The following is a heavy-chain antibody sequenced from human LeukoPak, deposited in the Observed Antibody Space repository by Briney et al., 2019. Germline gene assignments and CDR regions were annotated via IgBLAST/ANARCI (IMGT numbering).Heavy chain of an antibody. D-gene: IGHD5-24*01. CDR3: ARLEREGRRDGYNEGDY. V-gene: IGHV1-8*02. J-gene: IGHJ4*02. CDR1: GYTFTAYY. Sequence: ASVKVSCKASGYTFTAYYIHWVRQAPGQGLEWMGWINPNSGNTGYAQKFQGRVTMTRNTSISTAYMELSSLRSEDTAVYYCARLEREGRRDGYNEGDYWGQGTLVTVSS. CDR2: INPNSGNT.